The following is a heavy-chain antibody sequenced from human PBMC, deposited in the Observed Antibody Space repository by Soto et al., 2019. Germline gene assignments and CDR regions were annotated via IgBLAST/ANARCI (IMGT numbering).Heavy chain of an antibody. CDR3: ALNDY. Sequence: PGGSLRLSCAASGFSFNNYALNWVRQAPGKGLEWVSSISSGGGSTYYPDSVKGRFTISRDNSKSTLYLQMNSLRAEDTAVYYCALNDYWGQGTLVTVSS. V-gene: IGHV3-23*01. CDR2: ISSGGGST. CDR1: GFSFNNYA. J-gene: IGHJ4*02.